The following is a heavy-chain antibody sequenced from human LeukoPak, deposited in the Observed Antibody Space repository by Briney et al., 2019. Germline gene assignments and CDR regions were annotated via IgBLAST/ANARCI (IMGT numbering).Heavy chain of an antibody. CDR2: ISSESSYI. D-gene: IGHD3-22*01. V-gene: IGHV3-21*01. J-gene: IGHJ3*02. Sequence: PGGSLRLSCAASGFTFSSYSMNWVRQAPGKGLEWVSSISSESSYIYYTDSLKGRFTISRDNAKNSLYLQMNSLRAEDTAVYYCARLVQVYYDRRGASAFDIWGQGTMVTVSS. CDR3: ARLVQVYYDRRGASAFDI. CDR1: GFTFSSYS.